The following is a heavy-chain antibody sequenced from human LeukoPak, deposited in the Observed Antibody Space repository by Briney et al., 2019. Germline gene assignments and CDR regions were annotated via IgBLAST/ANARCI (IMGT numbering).Heavy chain of an antibody. D-gene: IGHD5-24*01. J-gene: IGHJ5*02. CDR3: ARAVRDGYNFFWFDP. V-gene: IGHV1-46*01. Sequence: ASVKVSCKASGYTFTSYYLYWVRQAPGQGLEWMGIINPSGDSTNYAQKFQGRVTMTRDTSTSTVYMELSSLRSEDTAVYYCARAVRDGYNFFWFDPWGQGTLVTVSS. CDR2: INPSGDST. CDR1: GYTFTSYY.